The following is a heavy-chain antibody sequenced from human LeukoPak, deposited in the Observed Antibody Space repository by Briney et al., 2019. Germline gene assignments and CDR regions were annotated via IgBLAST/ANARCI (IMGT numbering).Heavy chain of an antibody. V-gene: IGHV3-23*01. CDR2: ISHSGGST. Sequence: GGSLRLSCAASGFIFSNYAMSWVRQAPGKGLEWVSAISHSGGSTYYADSVRGRFTISRDNSKNTLLLQMNSLRAEDTAVYYCAKKYSSGWYGGNYYGMDVWGQGTTVTVSS. CDR1: GFIFSNYA. J-gene: IGHJ6*02. D-gene: IGHD6-19*01. CDR3: AKKYSSGWYGGNYYGMDV.